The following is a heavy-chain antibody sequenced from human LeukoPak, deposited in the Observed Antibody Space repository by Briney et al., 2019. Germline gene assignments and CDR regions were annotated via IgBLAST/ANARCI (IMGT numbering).Heavy chain of an antibody. J-gene: IGHJ4*02. V-gene: IGHV1-69*13. D-gene: IGHD1-26*01. CDR2: IIPIFGTA. CDR3: ARSGGSYEGFDY. Sequence: SVKVSCKASGGTFSSYAISWVRQAPGQGLEWMGGIIPIFGTANYAQKFQGRVTITADESTSTAYMELSSLRSEDTAVYYCARSGGSYEGFDYWGRGTLVTVSS. CDR1: GGTFSSYA.